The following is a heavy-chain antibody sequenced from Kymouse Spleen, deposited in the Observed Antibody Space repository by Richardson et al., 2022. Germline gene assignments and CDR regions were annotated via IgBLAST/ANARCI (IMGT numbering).Heavy chain of an antibody. CDR3: ARDVTPLWNSHYYYGMDV. CDR1: GGSISSGGYY. J-gene: IGHJ6*02. V-gene: IGHV4-31*03. CDR2: IYYSGST. Sequence: QVQLQESGPGLVKPSQTLSLTCTVSGGSISSGGYYWSWIRQHPGKGLEWIGYIYYSGSTYYNPSLKSRVTISVDTSKNQFSLKLSSVTAADTAVYYCARDVTPLWNSHYYYGMDVWGQGTTVTVSS. D-gene: IGHD1-7*01.